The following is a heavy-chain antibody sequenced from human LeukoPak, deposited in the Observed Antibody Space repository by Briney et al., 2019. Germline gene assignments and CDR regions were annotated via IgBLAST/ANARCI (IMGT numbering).Heavy chain of an antibody. D-gene: IGHD1-26*01. CDR2: INRSGST. J-gene: IGHJ4*02. V-gene: IGHV4-34*01. Sequence: SETLSFTCVVYSGSFSGYFWSWIRQPPGKGLEWIGEINRSGSTNYNPSLKSRVTISVDTSKNQFSLKLSSVTAADTAVYYCAGGIVGPTYFDYWGQGTLVTVSS. CDR1: SGSFSGYF. CDR3: AGGIVGPTYFDY.